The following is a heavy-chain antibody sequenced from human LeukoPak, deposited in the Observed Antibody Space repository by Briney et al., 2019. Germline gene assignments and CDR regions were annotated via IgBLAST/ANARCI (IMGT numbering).Heavy chain of an antibody. CDR2: IIPIFGTA. V-gene: IGHV1-69*06. CDR1: GGTFSSYA. J-gene: IGHJ4*02. Sequence: SVKVSCKASGGTFSSYAISWVRQAPGQGLEWMGGIIPIFGTANYARKFQGRVTITADKSTSTAYMELSSLRSEDTAVYYCASNKGFGELLTDYWGRGTLVTVSS. CDR3: ASNKGFGELLTDY. D-gene: IGHD3-10*01.